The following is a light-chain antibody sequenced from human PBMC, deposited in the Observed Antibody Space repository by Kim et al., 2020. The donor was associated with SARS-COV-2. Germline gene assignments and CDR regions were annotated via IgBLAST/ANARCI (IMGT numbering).Light chain of an antibody. Sequence: LSPGDRATLSCRAGPSISTTFAWYQQKPGQPPRLLFYDASIRAAGIPARFIGSGSGTDFTLTISSLEPEDFAVYYCQHRNNWPWAFGQGTKVEIK. V-gene: IGKV3-11*01. CDR1: PSISTT. CDR3: QHRNNWPWA. CDR2: DAS. J-gene: IGKJ1*01.